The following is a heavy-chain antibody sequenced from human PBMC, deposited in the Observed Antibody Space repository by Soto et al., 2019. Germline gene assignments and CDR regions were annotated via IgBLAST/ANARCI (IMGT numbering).Heavy chain of an antibody. Sequence: SETLALTCVVSGGSLSDYFWSWIRQPPGMALEWIGEINHLGSINYNPSLKSRVTMSVDTSKNQFSLTLNSVTAADTATYYCARGGISHWAYFYYMDVWDRGTTVTVSS. CDR1: GGSLSDYF. V-gene: IGHV4-34*01. CDR3: ARGGISHWAYFYYMDV. J-gene: IGHJ6*03. CDR2: INHLGSI. D-gene: IGHD2-21*01.